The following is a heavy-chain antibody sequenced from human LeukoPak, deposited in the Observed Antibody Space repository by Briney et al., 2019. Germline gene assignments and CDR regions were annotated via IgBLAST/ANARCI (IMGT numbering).Heavy chain of an antibody. Sequence: ASVKVSCKASGYTFTGYYMHWVRQAPGQGLEWMGWINPNSGETIFAQKFQGRVTMTRDTSISTAYMELNSLKSDDTAMYYCARRYCSGGTCHSDYWGQGTLVTASS. CDR1: GYTFTGYY. V-gene: IGHV1-2*02. J-gene: IGHJ4*02. CDR3: ARRYCSGGTCHSDY. D-gene: IGHD2-15*01. CDR2: INPNSGET.